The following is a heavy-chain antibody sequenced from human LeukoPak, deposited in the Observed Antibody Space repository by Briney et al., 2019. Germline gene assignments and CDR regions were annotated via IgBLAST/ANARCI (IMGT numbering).Heavy chain of an antibody. CDR2: IYYSGST. V-gene: IGHV4-59*01. Sequence: SETLSLTCTVSGGSISSYYWSWIRQPAGKGLEWIGYIYYSGSTNYNPSLKSRVTISVDTSKNQFSLKLSSVTAADTAVYYCARNGYRLPLFRFDPWGQGTLVTVSS. CDR1: GGSISSYY. CDR3: ARNGYRLPLFRFDP. D-gene: IGHD6-13*01. J-gene: IGHJ5*02.